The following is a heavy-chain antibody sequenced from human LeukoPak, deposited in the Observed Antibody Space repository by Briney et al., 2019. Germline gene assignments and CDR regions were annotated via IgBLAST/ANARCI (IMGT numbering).Heavy chain of an antibody. J-gene: IGHJ5*02. CDR2: IYHSGST. CDR1: GGSISSSNW. Sequence: SETLSLTYAVSGGSISSSNWWSWVRQPPGKGLDWNGEIYHSGSTNYHPSLKSRVTISVDKSKNQFSLKLSSVTAADTAVYYCARVRYSSSWTYNWFDPWGQGTLVTVSS. CDR3: ARVRYSSSWTYNWFDP. V-gene: IGHV4-4*02. D-gene: IGHD6-13*01.